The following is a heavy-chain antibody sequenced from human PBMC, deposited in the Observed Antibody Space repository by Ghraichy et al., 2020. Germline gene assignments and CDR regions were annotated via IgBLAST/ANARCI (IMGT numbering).Heavy chain of an antibody. CDR2: FTASGSST. CDR3: ARSLASTQSYRYYGMDV. D-gene: IGHD2-15*01. J-gene: IGHJ6*02. CDR1: GFTFNSYA. V-gene: IGHV3-23*01. Sequence: GGSLRLSCAASGFTFNSYAMTWVRQAPGKGLEWVSGFTASGSSTYYADFVKGRFTIPRDNSKNTLYRQMNSRRAEDTAVYYWARSLASTQSYRYYGMDVWGQGTPVTVSS.